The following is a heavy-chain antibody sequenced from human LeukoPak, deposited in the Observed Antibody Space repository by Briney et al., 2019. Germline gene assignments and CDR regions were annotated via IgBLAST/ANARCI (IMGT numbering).Heavy chain of an antibody. CDR3: ASKPYSSGWCLDY. V-gene: IGHV3-23*01. J-gene: IGHJ4*02. Sequence: GGSLRPSCAASGFTFSSYAMSWVRHAPGNGLEWVSAIIGSGGSTYYADSVKGRFTISRDNSKNTLYLQMNSLRAEDTAVYYCASKPYSSGWCLDYWGQGTLVTVSS. CDR1: GFTFSSYA. CDR2: IIGSGGST. D-gene: IGHD6-19*01.